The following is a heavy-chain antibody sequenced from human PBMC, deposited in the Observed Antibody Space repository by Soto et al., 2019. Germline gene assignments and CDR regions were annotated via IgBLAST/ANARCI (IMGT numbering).Heavy chain of an antibody. CDR1: GFTVSDS. CDR3: ARDASGPFDY. D-gene: IGHD6-19*01. Sequence: TGGSLRLSCSVAGFTVSDSMSWVRQAPGKGLECVSFIHSDGSTHYTDSVRGRFTISRDNSKNTLYLQMDRLRVDDTAVYFCARDASGPFDYWGQGTLVTSPQ. J-gene: IGHJ4*02. V-gene: IGHV3-53*01. CDR2: IHSDGST.